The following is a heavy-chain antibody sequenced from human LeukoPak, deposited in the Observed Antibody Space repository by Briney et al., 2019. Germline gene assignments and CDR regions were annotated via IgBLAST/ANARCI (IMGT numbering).Heavy chain of an antibody. J-gene: IGHJ4*02. Sequence: ASVKVSCKASGYTFTSYAMHWVRQAPGQRLEWMGRINTDNGNTKYSQEFQGRVTITRDTSASTAYMELSSLRSEDMSLYYCARGVGGVDYDFWSGYRHYFDYWGQGTLVTVSS. D-gene: IGHD3-3*01. CDR1: GYTFTSYA. CDR3: ARGVGGVDYDFWSGYRHYFDY. V-gene: IGHV1-3*03. CDR2: INTDNGNT.